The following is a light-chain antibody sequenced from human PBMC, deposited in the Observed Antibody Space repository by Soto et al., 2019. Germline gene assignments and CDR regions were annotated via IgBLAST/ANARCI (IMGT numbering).Light chain of an antibody. J-gene: IGKJ2*01. CDR3: QQYNSYSLT. CDR2: DAS. V-gene: IGKV1-5*01. Sequence: DIQMTQSPFTLSASVGDRVTITCRARQSISRLAWYQQKPGKAPKLLIYDASSLESGVPSRFSGSGSGTEFTLTISSLQPDDFATYYCQQYNSYSLTFGQGTKLGIK. CDR1: QSISR.